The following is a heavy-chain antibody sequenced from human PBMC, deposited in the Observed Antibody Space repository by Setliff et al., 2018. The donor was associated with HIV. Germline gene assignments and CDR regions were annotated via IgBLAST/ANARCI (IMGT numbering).Heavy chain of an antibody. CDR1: VGSFSGYY. D-gene: IGHD3-22*01. CDR3: ARGPLDSSGYRSDAFDI. Sequence: KTSETLSLTCAVYVGSFSGYYWSWIRQPPGKGLEWIGEISHSGRTNYNPSLTSRVTISVDASKNQFSLKLSSVTAADTAVYYCARGPLDSSGYRSDAFDIWGQGTMVTVSS. V-gene: IGHV4-34*01. J-gene: IGHJ3*02. CDR2: ISHSGRT.